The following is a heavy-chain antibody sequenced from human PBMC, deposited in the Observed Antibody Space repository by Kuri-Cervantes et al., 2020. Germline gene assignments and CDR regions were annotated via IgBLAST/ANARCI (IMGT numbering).Heavy chain of an antibody. CDR1: GGTFSSYA. CDR3: ARGTGSYLYYYYMDV. Sequence: SVKVSCKASGGTFSSYAISWVRQAPGQGLEWMGGIIPIFGTANYAQKFQGRVTITADKSTSTAYMELSSLRSEDTAVYYCARGTGSYLYYYYMDVWGKGTTVTVSS. D-gene: IGHD1-26*01. J-gene: IGHJ6*03. CDR2: IIPIFGTA. V-gene: IGHV1-69*06.